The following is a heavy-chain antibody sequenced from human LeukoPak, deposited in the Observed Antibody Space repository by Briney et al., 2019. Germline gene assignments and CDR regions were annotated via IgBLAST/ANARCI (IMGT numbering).Heavy chain of an antibody. Sequence: GGSLRLSCAASGFTLDDYGMSWVRQAPGKGLEWVSGINWNGGSTGYADSVKGRFTISRDNAKNSLYLQMNSLRAEDTALYYCARGVIWRGAYYFDYWGQGTLVTVSS. D-gene: IGHD3-3*01. CDR3: ARGVIWRGAYYFDY. CDR2: INWNGGST. J-gene: IGHJ4*02. V-gene: IGHV3-20*04. CDR1: GFTLDDYG.